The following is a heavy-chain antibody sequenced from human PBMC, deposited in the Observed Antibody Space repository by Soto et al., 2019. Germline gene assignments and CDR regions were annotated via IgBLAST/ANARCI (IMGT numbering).Heavy chain of an antibody. CDR3: ARDGYDGSGSPYPAY. Sequence: SETLSLTCTVSGGSINNYYLSWIRQSPGKGLEWIGYIYYLGSTDYNPSLKSRVTISVDTSKRQFSLRLTSVTAADTAVYYCARDGYDGSGSPYPAYWGPGTQVTVSS. V-gene: IGHV4-59*01. J-gene: IGHJ4*02. CDR2: IYYLGST. CDR1: GGSINNYY. D-gene: IGHD3-10*01.